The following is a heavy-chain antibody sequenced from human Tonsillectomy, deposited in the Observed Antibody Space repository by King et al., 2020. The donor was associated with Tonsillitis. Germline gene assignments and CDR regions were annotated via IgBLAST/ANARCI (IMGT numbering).Heavy chain of an antibody. Sequence: VQLQQWGAGLLKPSETLSLTCAVYGGSFSGYYWSWIRQPPGKGLEWIGEIKHSGSTNYNPSLKSRVTISVDTSKKQFSLKLSSVTAADTAVYYCARVDIVVVPAALSYFDLWGRGTLVTVSS. V-gene: IGHV4-34*01. CDR3: ARVDIVVVPAALSYFDL. D-gene: IGHD2-2*01. CDR1: GGSFSGYY. CDR2: IKHSGST. J-gene: IGHJ2*01.